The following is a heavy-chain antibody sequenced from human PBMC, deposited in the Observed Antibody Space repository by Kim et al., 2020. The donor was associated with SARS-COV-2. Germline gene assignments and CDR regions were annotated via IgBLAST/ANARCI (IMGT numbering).Heavy chain of an antibody. V-gene: IGHV3-21*01. CDR2: ISSSSNYR. CDR3: ARDYYGSGSYYQFDP. Sequence: GGSLRLSCAASGFTFSSYSMNWVRQAPGKGLEWVSSISSSSNYRYYGDSVKGRSTISRDNAKNSLYLQMNSLRAEDTAVYYCARDYYGSGSYYQFDPWGQGTLVTVSS. D-gene: IGHD3-10*01. CDR1: GFTFSSYS. J-gene: IGHJ5*02.